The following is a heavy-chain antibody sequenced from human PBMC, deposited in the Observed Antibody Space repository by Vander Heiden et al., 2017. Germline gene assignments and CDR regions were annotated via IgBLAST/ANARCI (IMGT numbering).Heavy chain of an antibody. V-gene: IGHV3-23*01. Sequence: EVQLLGSGGGLLQRGGSLRLSCAASGLIFGDHVMSWVRQAPGKGLEWVSAIGSSDGSTYYADSVKGRFTISRDNSKNTLSLQVSSLRVEDTAVYYCARFDFSGSYFDYWGQGVLVTVSS. CDR1: GLIFGDHV. CDR2: IGSSDGST. D-gene: IGHD1-26*01. CDR3: ARFDFSGSYFDY. J-gene: IGHJ4*02.